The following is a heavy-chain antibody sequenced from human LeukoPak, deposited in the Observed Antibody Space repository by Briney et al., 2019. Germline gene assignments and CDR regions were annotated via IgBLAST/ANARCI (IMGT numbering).Heavy chain of an antibody. CDR1: GGTFSSYA. D-gene: IGHD2-15*01. Sequence: SVKVSCKASGGTFSSYAISWVRQAPGQGLEWMGGIIPIFGPANYAQKFQGRVTITADESTSTAYMELSSLRSEDTAIYYCAREVVVAVTIDYYGMDVWGQGTTVTVSS. J-gene: IGHJ6*02. CDR3: AREVVVAVTIDYYGMDV. CDR2: IIPIFGPA. V-gene: IGHV1-69*13.